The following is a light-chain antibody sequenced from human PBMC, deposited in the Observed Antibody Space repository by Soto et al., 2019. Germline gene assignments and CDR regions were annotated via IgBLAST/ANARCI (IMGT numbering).Light chain of an antibody. J-gene: IGLJ2*01. CDR3: QTWGTGIQI. V-gene: IGLV4-69*01. CDR2: LNSDGCH. CDR1: SGHSTYA. Sequence: QLVLTQSPSASASLGASVKLTCTLSSGHSTYAIAWHQHQAEKGPRYLMRLNSDGCHAKGDGIPDRFSGSSSGSDRYLTISSLQSEDEADYYCQTWGTGIQIFGGGTKLTVL.